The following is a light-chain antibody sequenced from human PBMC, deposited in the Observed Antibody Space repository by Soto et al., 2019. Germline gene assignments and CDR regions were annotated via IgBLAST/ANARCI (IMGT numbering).Light chain of an antibody. J-gene: IGKJ2*02. Sequence: EIVLTQSPATLSLSPGERATLSCRASQSVSSYLAWYQQKPGQAPRLLIYDASNRATGIPARFSGSGSRTDFTLTISSLEPEDCAVYYCQPRSNWTQCTFGQGTKVDIK. CDR1: QSVSSY. CDR2: DAS. V-gene: IGKV3-11*01. CDR3: QPRSNWTQCT.